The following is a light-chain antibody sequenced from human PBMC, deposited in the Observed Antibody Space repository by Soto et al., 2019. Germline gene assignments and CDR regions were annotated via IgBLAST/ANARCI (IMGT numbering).Light chain of an antibody. J-gene: IGKJ1*01. CDR2: KAS. Sequence: DIQMTQSPSTLSGSVGDRVTITCRASQTISSWLAWYQQKPGKAPKLLIYKASTLKSGVPSRFSGSGSGTEFTLTISSLQPDDFATYYCQQYNSYSQTFGQGTKVGI. V-gene: IGKV1-5*03. CDR1: QTISSW. CDR3: QQYNSYSQT.